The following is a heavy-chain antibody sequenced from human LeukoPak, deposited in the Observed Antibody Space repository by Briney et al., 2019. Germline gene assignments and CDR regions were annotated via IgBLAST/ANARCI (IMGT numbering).Heavy chain of an antibody. CDR1: GFTFSSYS. CDR3: AEGVASTGATY. CDR2: IVISDGST. D-gene: IGHD5-24*01. J-gene: IGHJ4*02. Sequence: GGSLRLSCAASGFTFSSYSMNWVRQAPGKGLEWVSTIVISDGSTYYADSVKGRFTISRDNSQNTLFLQMSNLRAEDTAVYYCAEGVASTGATYWGQGTLVTVSS. V-gene: IGHV3-23*01.